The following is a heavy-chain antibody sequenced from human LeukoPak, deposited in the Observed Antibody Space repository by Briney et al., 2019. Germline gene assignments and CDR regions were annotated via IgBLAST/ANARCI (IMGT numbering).Heavy chain of an antibody. CDR3: ARGLSCSGGSCYHTNKNDAFDI. Sequence: GASVKVSCKASGYTFTSYYMHWVRQAPGQGLGLMGIINPSGGSTSYAQKFQGRVTMTRDMSTSTVYMELSSLRSEDTAVYYCARGLSCSGGSCYHTNKNDAFDIWGQGTMVTVSS. V-gene: IGHV1-46*01. D-gene: IGHD2-15*01. CDR1: GYTFTSYY. CDR2: INPSGGST. J-gene: IGHJ3*02.